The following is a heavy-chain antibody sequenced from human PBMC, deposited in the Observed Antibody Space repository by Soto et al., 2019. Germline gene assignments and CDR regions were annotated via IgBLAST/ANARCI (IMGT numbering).Heavy chain of an antibody. V-gene: IGHV1-46*01. CDR3: ARVPNLMTTDYGDYDPYLFDY. CDR2: INPSGGST. D-gene: IGHD4-17*01. J-gene: IGHJ4*02. Sequence: ASVKVSCKASGYTFTSHYMHWVRQAPGQGLEWMGIINPSGGSTSYAQKFQGRVTMTRDTSTSTVYMELSSLRSEDTAVYYCARVPNLMTTDYGDYDPYLFDYWGQGTLVTVSS. CDR1: GYTFTSHY.